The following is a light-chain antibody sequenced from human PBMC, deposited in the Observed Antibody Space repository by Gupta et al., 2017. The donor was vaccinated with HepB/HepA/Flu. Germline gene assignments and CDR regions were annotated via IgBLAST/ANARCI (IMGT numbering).Light chain of an antibody. V-gene: IGLV2-14*03. CDR3: SSYASSSTVV. Sequence: QSALTQPASVSGSPGQSITISCTGTSSDVGCYNYVSWYQQHPGKAPKLMIYDVSNRPSGVSNRFSGSKSGNTASLTISRLQAEDEANYFCSSYASSSTVVFGGGTKVTVL. J-gene: IGLJ2*01. CDR1: SSDVGCYNY. CDR2: DVS.